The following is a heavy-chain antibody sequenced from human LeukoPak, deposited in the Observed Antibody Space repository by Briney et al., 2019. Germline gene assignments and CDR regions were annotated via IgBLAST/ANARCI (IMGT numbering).Heavy chain of an antibody. CDR3: AKDGVGSGPWYFDL. J-gene: IGHJ2*01. CDR2: ISGSGGST. Sequence: GGSLRLSCAASGFTFSSYAMSWVREAPGKGLEWVSAISGSGGSTYYTDSVKGRFTISRDNPKNTLYLQMNSLRAEDTAVYYCAKDGVGSGPWYFDLWGRGTLVTVSS. V-gene: IGHV3-23*01. CDR1: GFTFSSYA. D-gene: IGHD6-19*01.